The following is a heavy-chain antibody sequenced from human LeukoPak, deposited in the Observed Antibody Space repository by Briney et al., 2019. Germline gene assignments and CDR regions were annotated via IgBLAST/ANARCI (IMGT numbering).Heavy chain of an antibody. Sequence: PSETLSLTCTASGGSVSSGSYYWSWIRQPPGKGLEWIGYIYYSGSTNYNPSLKSRVTISVDTSKNQFSLKLSSVTAADTAVYYCARLLTPFYYDSSGYYDYWGQGTLVTVSS. CDR3: ARLLTPFYYDSSGYYDY. D-gene: IGHD3-22*01. CDR1: GGSVSSGSYY. J-gene: IGHJ4*02. V-gene: IGHV4-61*01. CDR2: IYYSGST.